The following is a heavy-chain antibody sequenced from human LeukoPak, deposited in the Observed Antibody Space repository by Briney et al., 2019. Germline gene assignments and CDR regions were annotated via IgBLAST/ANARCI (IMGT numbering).Heavy chain of an antibody. D-gene: IGHD3-3*01. V-gene: IGHV1-8*01. CDR2: MNPNSGNT. Sequence: ASVKVSCKASGYTFTSYDINWVRQATGQGLEWMGWMNPNSGNTGYAQKFQGRVTMTRNTSISTAYMELSSLRSEDTAVYYCARGWRNYYYYYMDVWGKGTTVTVSS. CDR1: GYTFTSYD. J-gene: IGHJ6*03. CDR3: ARGWRNYYYYYMDV.